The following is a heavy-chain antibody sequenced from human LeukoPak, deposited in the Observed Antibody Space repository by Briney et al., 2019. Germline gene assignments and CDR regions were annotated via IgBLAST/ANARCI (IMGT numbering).Heavy chain of an antibody. J-gene: IGHJ6*03. CDR1: GFTFSSYA. CDR3: ARDFVGGGSYFNYYYYYMDV. D-gene: IGHD1-26*01. Sequence: GGSLRLSCAASGFTFSSYAMHWVRQAPGKGLEWVAVISYDGGNKYYADSVKGRFTISRDNSKNTLYLQMNSLRAEDTAVYYCARDFVGGGSYFNYYYYYMDVWGKGTTVTVSS. V-gene: IGHV3-30*04. CDR2: ISYDGGNK.